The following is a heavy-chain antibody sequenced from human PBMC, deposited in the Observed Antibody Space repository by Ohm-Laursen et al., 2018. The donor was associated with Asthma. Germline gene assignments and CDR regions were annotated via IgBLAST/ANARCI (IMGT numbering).Heavy chain of an antibody. CDR1: GDSLRATGTNSQW. CDR2: IEYTGTT. V-gene: IGHV4-4*02. Sequence: SDTLSLTWTVSGDSLRATGTNSQWWSWPRQPPGKGLEWIGEIEYTGTTNYSPSLKSRVTISVDTSKKQFSLRLTSVTAADTAVYYCARDWGATTINDAFDVWGQGTTVIVSS. D-gene: IGHD1-26*01. J-gene: IGHJ3*01. CDR3: ARDWGATTINDAFDV.